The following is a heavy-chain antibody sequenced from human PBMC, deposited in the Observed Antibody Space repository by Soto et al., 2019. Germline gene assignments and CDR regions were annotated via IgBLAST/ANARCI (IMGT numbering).Heavy chain of an antibody. J-gene: IGHJ6*02. D-gene: IGHD1-7*01. CDR3: VKVAELTSGSYHAMDV. CDR1: GYSFTGHD. CDR2: MNPKSGGT. V-gene: IGHV1-8*01. Sequence: QVQLVQSGAEVRKPGASVRVSCKASGYSFTGHDVNWVRQASGQGLEWMGWMNPKSGGTGYAQKFQGRVTMTRDTSINTAYMDLSGLTSQDTAVYYCVKVAELTSGSYHAMDVWGQGTTVTVSS.